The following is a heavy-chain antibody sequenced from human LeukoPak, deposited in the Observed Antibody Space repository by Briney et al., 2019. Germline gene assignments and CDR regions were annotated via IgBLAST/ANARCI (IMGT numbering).Heavy chain of an antibody. CDR2: ISSSSSYI. CDR1: GFTFSSYA. J-gene: IGHJ6*02. D-gene: IGHD5-12*01. Sequence: GGSLRLSCAASGFTFSSYAMNWVRQAPGKGLEWVSSISSSSSYIYYADSVRGRFTISRDNAKNSLYLQMNSLRAEDTAVYYCARDQPVAYGMDVWGQGTTVTVSS. CDR3: ARDQPVAYGMDV. V-gene: IGHV3-21*01.